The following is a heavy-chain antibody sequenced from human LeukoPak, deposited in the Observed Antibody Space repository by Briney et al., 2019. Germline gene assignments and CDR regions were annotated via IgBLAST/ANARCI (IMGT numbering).Heavy chain of an antibody. J-gene: IGHJ4*02. CDR3: ARGRRVYYDSSGYYGDY. CDR1: GFTFSSYS. V-gene: IGHV3-21*01. Sequence: TGGSLRLSCAASGFTFSSYSMNWVRQAPGKGLEWVSSISSSSSYIYYADSVKGRFTISRDNAKNSLYLQMNSLRAEDTAVYYCARGRRVYYDSSGYYGDYWGQGTLVTVS. CDR2: ISSSSSYI. D-gene: IGHD3-22*01.